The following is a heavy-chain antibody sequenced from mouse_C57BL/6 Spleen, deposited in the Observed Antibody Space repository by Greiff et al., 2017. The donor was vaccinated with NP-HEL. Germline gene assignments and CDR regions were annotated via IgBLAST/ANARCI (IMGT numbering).Heavy chain of an antibody. J-gene: IGHJ3*01. CDR2: ISSGGSYT. CDR1: GFTFSSYG. Sequence: DVHLVESGGDLVKPGGSLKLSCAASGFTFSSYGMSWVRQTPDKRLEWVATISSGGSYTYYPDSVKGRFTISRDNAKNTLYLQMSSLKSEDTAMYYCARHGSNFPWFAYWGQGTLVTVSA. CDR3: ARHGSNFPWFAY. V-gene: IGHV5-6*01. D-gene: IGHD2-5*01.